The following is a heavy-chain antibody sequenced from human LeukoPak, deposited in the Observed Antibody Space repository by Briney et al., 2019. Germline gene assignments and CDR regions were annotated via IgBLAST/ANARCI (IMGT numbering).Heavy chain of an antibody. Sequence: PGGSLRLSCAASGFSFSSYSFNWVRLAPGKGLEWVSSISTSSIYIYYAASVKGRFIISRDDAKNSVDLQMNSLRADDTAVYYCARWALYAGPANKNPVFDYWGQGTLVTVSS. V-gene: IGHV3-21*01. CDR3: ARWALYAGPANKNPVFDY. CDR2: ISTSSIYI. J-gene: IGHJ4*02. CDR1: GFSFSSYS. D-gene: IGHD2-2*01.